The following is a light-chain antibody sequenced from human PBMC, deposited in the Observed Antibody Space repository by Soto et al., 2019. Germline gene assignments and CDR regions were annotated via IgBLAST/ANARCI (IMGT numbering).Light chain of an antibody. J-gene: IGKJ5*01. CDR3: QQSYSTPIT. V-gene: IGKV1-39*01. Sequence: DIQMTQSPSSLSASVGDRVTITCRASQSISSYLNWYQQKPGKAPKLLIYAASSLQSGVPSRFSGSGSGTVFTLNISRLQPEDFATYYCQQSYSTPITFGQGTRLEI. CDR1: QSISSY. CDR2: AAS.